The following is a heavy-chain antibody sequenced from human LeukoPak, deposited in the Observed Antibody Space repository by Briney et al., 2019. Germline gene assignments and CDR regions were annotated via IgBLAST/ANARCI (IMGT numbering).Heavy chain of an antibody. CDR3: ARACPPFGNSWYYFDY. V-gene: IGHV4-38-2*02. CDR1: AYSISSSFY. CDR2: FYHSGST. J-gene: IGHJ4*02. D-gene: IGHD6-13*01. Sequence: KSSETLSLTCTVSAYSISSSFYWGWIRQPPGKGLEWIRNFYHSGSTYYNPSIKSRVTISVDTSKNLFSLKLRSVTAADTAVYYCARACPPFGNSWYYFDYWGQGTLVTVSS.